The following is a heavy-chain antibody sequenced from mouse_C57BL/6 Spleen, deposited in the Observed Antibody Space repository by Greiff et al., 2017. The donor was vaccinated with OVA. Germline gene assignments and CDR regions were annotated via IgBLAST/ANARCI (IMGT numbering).Heavy chain of an antibody. CDR3: EGDSSGYWYFDV. CDR1: GFPITSDYY. J-gene: IGHJ1*03. V-gene: IGHV12-3*01. Sequence: VKLVESGPGLVKPSQSLFLTCSITGFPITSDYYWIWIRQSPGKPLVWMGYITHSGDTFYNPSLQSPISITRATSKNQFFLQLNSVTTEDTAMYYWEGDSSGYWYFDVWGTGTTVTVSS. CDR2: ITHSGDT. D-gene: IGHD3-2*02.